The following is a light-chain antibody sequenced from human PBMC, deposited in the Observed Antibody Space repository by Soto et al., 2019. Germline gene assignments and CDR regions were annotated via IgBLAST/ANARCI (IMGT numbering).Light chain of an antibody. CDR1: QTVGGNF. V-gene: IGKV3-20*01. CDR2: AAS. J-gene: IGKJ1*01. CDR3: QHYGSSPWT. Sequence: EIVLTQSPGTLSLSPGERATLSCRASQTVGGNFLAWYQQRPGQAPRLLIHAASSRAAGIADRFSGSGSGTDFTLTIGRLEPEDFALYYCQHYGSSPWTFGQGTEVEIK.